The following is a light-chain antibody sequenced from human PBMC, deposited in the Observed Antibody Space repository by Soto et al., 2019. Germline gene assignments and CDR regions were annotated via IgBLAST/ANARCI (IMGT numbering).Light chain of an antibody. CDR2: DAS. Sequence: ELVLTPAPGTLSLSPCERATLSPRASQTVRNNYLAWYQQKPGQAPRLLIYDASSRATGIPDRFSGGGSGTDFTLTISRLEPEDFAVYYCQQFSSYPLTFGGGTKVDI. V-gene: IGKV3-20*01. CDR1: QTVRNNY. CDR3: QQFSSYPLT. J-gene: IGKJ4*01.